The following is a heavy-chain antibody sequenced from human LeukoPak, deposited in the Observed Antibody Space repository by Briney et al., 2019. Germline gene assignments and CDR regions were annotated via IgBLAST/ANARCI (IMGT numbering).Heavy chain of an antibody. CDR1: GDTVSSNSAA. CDR2: TYYRSTWYN. Sequence: SQTLSLTCAISGDTVSSNSAAWIWLTQSPSRGLEWLIRTYYRSTWYNDYVVSVKSRITNNQDTSKNQFSLQLNSVTPEDTAVYYCSGGTGVFDYWGQGTLVTVSS. J-gene: IGHJ4*02. CDR3: SGGTGVFDY. D-gene: IGHD7-27*01. V-gene: IGHV6-1*01.